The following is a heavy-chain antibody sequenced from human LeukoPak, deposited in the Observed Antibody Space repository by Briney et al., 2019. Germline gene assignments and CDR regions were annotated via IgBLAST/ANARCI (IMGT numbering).Heavy chain of an antibody. Sequence: ASVKVSCKASGGTFSSYAISWVRQAPGQGLERMGGIIPIFGTANYAQKFQGRVTITADESTSTAYMELSSLRSEDTAVYYCARVRGSGSYNDAFDIWGQGTMVTVSS. D-gene: IGHD3-10*01. CDR2: IIPIFGTA. J-gene: IGHJ3*02. CDR3: ARVRGSGSYNDAFDI. CDR1: GGTFSSYA. V-gene: IGHV1-69*13.